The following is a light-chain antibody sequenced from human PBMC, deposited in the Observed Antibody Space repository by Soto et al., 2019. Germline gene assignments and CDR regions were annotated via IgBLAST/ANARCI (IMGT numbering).Light chain of an antibody. CDR1: SSNIGAGYD. CDR3: QSFDTSLSGFVV. J-gene: IGLJ2*01. V-gene: IGLV1-40*01. Sequence: QSALTQPPSMSGAPGQRVTISCTGSSSNIGAGYDVHWYQQHPGTAPKLLIFDNNNRPSGVPDRFSGSKSDTSASLAITGLQAEDEADYYCQSFDTSLSGFVVFGGGTNLTVL. CDR2: DNN.